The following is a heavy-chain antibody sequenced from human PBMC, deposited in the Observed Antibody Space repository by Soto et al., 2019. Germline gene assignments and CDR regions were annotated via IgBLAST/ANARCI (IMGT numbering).Heavy chain of an antibody. CDR2: ITPDGSTK. CDR1: GFTFSGHW. CDR3: TSLSIAVAHFAFAR. Sequence: EVQLVESGGGVVQPGGSLRLSCAASGFTFSGHWMHWVRQAPGEGLVWVSRITPDGSTKDYADSVKGRFSISRDNAKNMVDLQMNSLRVEDTAVYYCTSLSIAVAHFAFARWGQGTRVNVSS. D-gene: IGHD6-19*01. V-gene: IGHV3-74*01. J-gene: IGHJ3*01.